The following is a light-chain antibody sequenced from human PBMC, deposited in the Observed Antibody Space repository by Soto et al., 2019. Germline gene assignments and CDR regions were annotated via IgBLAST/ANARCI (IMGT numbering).Light chain of an antibody. CDR1: NNDIGSFNY. J-gene: IGLJ2*01. V-gene: IGLV2-14*01. Sequence: QSALTQPASVSGSPGQSIAISCTGTNNDIGSFNYVSWYQQHPGKAPRLIIYEVSNRPSGVSNRFSGSKSGNTASLTISGLQAEDEADYYCSSYTTRSIVVFGGGTKLTVL. CDR2: EVS. CDR3: SSYTTRSIVV.